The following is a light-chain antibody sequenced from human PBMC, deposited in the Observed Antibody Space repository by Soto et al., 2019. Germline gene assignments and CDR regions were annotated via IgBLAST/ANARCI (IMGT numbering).Light chain of an antibody. V-gene: IGKV3-11*01. Sequence: IVLTQTKATLSLSPGERATLSCSASQSVSSYLAWYQQKPGQAPRLLIYDASNRATGIPARFSGSGSGTDFALTTSSLEPEDFAVYYCQQRSNWPPITCGQGTRLE. CDR1: QSVSSY. CDR3: QQRSNWPPIT. J-gene: IGKJ5*01. CDR2: DAS.